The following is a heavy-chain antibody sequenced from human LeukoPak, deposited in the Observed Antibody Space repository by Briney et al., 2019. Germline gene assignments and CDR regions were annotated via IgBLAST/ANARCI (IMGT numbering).Heavy chain of an antibody. CDR1: GFPFSTLD. CDR2: IDRSGSYI. Sequence: GGSLRLSCAVSGFPFSTLDFNWVRQATGGGLECVSSIDRSGSYISYADSMKGRFTISRDNAKNSLYLQLDTLRAEDTAVYYCGMRGLTFDWGQGTLVTVSS. V-gene: IGHV3-21*01. J-gene: IGHJ4*02. CDR3: GMRGLTFD. D-gene: IGHD3-22*01.